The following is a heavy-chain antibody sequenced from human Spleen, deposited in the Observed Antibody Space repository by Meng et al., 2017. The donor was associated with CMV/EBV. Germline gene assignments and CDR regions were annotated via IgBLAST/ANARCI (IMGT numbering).Heavy chain of an antibody. J-gene: IGHJ5*02. CDR2: IYYSGST. CDR3: ARDVRAIFGVVGGWFDP. V-gene: IGHV4-39*07. D-gene: IGHD3-3*01. CDR1: GGSISSSSYY. Sequence: SETLSLTCTVSGGSISSSSYYWGWIRQPPGKGLEWIGSIYYSGSTYYNPSLKSRVTISVDTSKNQFSLKLSSVTAADTAVYYCARDVRAIFGVVGGWFDPWGQGTLVTVSS.